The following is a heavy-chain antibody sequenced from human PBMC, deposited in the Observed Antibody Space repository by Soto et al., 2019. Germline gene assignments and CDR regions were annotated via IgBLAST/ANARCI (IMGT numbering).Heavy chain of an antibody. CDR2: ISYDGSNK. CDR1: GFSFSSYG. D-gene: IGHD6-19*01. Sequence: GGYLRLSCAASGFSFSSYGMQWVRQAPGKGLEWVAVISYDGSNKYYADSLKDRFTISRDNSKKTLYLQMNSLRADVTAVYYCVAGQYFFDYCGQGTLVTVSS. J-gene: IGHJ4*02. V-gene: IGHV3-30*03. CDR3: VAGQYFFDY.